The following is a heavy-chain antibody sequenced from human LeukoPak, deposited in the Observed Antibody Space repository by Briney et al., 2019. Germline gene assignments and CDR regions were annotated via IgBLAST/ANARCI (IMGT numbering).Heavy chain of an antibody. V-gene: IGHV4-34*01. D-gene: IGHD3-3*01. CDR1: GGSFSNYY. CDR3: ARGLTIFGVAPDY. CDR2: INHSGST. J-gene: IGHJ4*02. Sequence: SETLSLTCAVYGGSFSNYYWSWIRQPPGKGLEWIGEINHSGSTNYNPSLKSRVTISVDTSKNQFSLKLSSVTAADRAVYYCARGLTIFGVAPDYWGQGTLVTVSS.